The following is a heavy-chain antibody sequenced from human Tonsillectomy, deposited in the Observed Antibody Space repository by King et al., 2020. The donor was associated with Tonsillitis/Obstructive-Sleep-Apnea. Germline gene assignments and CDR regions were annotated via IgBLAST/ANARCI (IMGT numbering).Heavy chain of an antibody. D-gene: IGHD2-21*02. CDR1: GFTFSNNA. J-gene: IGHJ6*03. V-gene: IGHV3-23*04. CDR2: ISGNGDIT. CDR3: AKEGGFVTAYYYYYMDV. Sequence: VQLVESGGGLVQPGGSLRLSCAASGFTFSNNAMSWVRQAPGKGLEWFSGISGNGDITYYADSVKGRFTISRDNSRNTLYLQMNSLRAEDTAVYYCAKEGGFVTAYYYYYMDVWGKGTTVTVSS.